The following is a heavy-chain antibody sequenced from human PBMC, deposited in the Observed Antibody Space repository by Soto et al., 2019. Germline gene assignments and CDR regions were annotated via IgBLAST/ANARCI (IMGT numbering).Heavy chain of an antibody. D-gene: IGHD3-3*01. Sequence: ASVTVSCKASRYTFTGYFFHRARQAPGQGLEWMGYINPNGGATKYAPRFKGRVTMTSDPSIRTAYMDLSNLTSADTAVYYCARGGGTILAPRTWGPGTRVTVSS. CDR2: INPNGGAT. CDR1: RYTFTGYF. V-gene: IGHV1-2*02. CDR3: ARGGGTILAPRT. J-gene: IGHJ5*02.